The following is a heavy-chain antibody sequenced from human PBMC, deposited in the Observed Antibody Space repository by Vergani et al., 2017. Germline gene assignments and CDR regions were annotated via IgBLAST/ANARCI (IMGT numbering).Heavy chain of an antibody. Sequence: VQLVESAGGVVQPGGSLRLSCAASGFSFRNAWMNWVRRTPGKGLEWVGRIKSTFDRGTTDYAAAVKGRFTISRDDSKNTLFLQMNGLKTEDIGVYYCTTDPRYCGDGSCYWLRDHHYYGMDVWGQGTTVTVSS. V-gene: IGHV3-15*07. CDR3: TTDPRYCGDGSCYWLRDHHYYGMDV. CDR1: GFSFRNAW. J-gene: IGHJ6*02. D-gene: IGHD2-21*01. CDR2: IKSTFDRGTT.